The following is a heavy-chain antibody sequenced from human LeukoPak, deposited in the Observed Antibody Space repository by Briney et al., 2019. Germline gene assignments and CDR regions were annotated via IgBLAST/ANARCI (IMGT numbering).Heavy chain of an antibody. CDR2: IWHDASHT. J-gene: IGHJ4*02. Sequence: GRSLRLSCAASGFSFSTYAMHWVRQAPGKGXXXXALIWHDASHTFYTDSVKGRFTISRDNSKNAVYLQMNSLGGEDTAVYYCAREIFGSGSYPDYWGRGTLVTVSS. D-gene: IGHD3-10*01. CDR3: AREIFGSGSYPDY. CDR1: GFSFSTYA. V-gene: IGHV3-33*01.